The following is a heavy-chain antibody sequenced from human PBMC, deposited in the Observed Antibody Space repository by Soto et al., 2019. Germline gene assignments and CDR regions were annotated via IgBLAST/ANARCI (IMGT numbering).Heavy chain of an antibody. CDR1: GYTFTIYY. Sequence: ASVKVSCKAFGYTFTIYYIHWVRQAPGQGLEWMGVINTSSGSPTYAQKFQDRVTMTRGTSTSTVYMELSSLRSEDTAVYYCARGGRHSDYYYYYGMDVWGQGTTVTVSS. D-gene: IGHD6-25*01. CDR2: INTSSGSP. V-gene: IGHV1-46*01. J-gene: IGHJ6*02. CDR3: ARGGRHSDYYYYYGMDV.